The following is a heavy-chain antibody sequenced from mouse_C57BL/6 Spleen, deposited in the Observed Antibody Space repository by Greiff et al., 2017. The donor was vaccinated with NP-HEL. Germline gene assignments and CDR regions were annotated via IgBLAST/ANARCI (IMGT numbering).Heavy chain of an antibody. CDR3: AREGLLYAMDY. CDR2: INYDGSST. V-gene: IGHV5-16*01. J-gene: IGHJ4*01. D-gene: IGHD2-10*01. Sequence: EVMLVESEGGLVQPGSSMKLSCTASGFTFSDYYMAWVRQVPEKGLEWVANINYDGSSTYYLDSLKSRFIISRDNAKNTLYLQMSSLKSEDTATYYCAREGLLYAMDYWGQGTSVTVSS. CDR1: GFTFSDYY.